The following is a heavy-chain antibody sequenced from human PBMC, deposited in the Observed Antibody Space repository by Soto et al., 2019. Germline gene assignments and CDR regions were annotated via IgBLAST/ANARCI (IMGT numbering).Heavy chain of an antibody. D-gene: IGHD3-3*01. V-gene: IGHV1-18*01. CDR3: ASYHVDDFWSGYPVIYFDY. J-gene: IGHJ4*02. CDR2: ISAYNGNT. Sequence: QVQLVQSGAEVKKPGASVKVSCKASGYTFTSYGISWVRQAPGQGLEWMGWISAYNGNTNYAQKLQGRGTMTTDTATSTAYMELRSLRYDDTAVYYCASYHVDDFWSGYPVIYFDYWGQGTLVTVSS. CDR1: GYTFTSYG.